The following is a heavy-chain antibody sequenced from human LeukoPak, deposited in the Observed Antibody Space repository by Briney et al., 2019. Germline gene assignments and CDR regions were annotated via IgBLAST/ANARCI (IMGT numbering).Heavy chain of an antibody. CDR2: ISYDGSNK. D-gene: IGHD1-26*01. CDR3: ARAPALEGASKVYFEY. J-gene: IGHJ4*02. Sequence: PGRSLRLSCAGSGFTFRSYAMHWVRQAPGKGLEWVAVISYDGSNKYCADSGRFTISRDNSKNTLYLQMNSLRAEDTAVYYCARAPALEGASKVYFEYWGQGTLVTVSS. V-gene: IGHV3-30*04. CDR1: GFTFRSYA.